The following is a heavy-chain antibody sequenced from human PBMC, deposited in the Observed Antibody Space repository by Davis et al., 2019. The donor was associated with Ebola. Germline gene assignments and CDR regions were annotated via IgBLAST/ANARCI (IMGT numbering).Heavy chain of an antibody. CDR2: IYYSGST. D-gene: IGHD3/OR15-3a*01. CDR1: GGSISGYY. J-gene: IGHJ5*02. Sequence: PSETLSLTCTVSGGSISGYYWSWIRQPPGKGLEWIGYIYYSGSTNYNPPLRSRVTISVDTSKNQFSLELSSVTAADTAVYFCARNFWTTSLMPFDPWGQGTLVTVSS. CDR3: ARNFWTTSLMPFDP. V-gene: IGHV4-59*08.